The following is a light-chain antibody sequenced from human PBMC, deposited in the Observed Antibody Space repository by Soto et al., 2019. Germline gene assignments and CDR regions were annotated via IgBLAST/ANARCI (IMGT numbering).Light chain of an antibody. Sequence: DIQMTKTPSSLSASVGDRVTISCRASQTIGNFLNWYQRKSGKAPKLLIYAASSLQSGVPSRFSGSGSGTDFTLTISSLQPEDFATYYCQQSYSDAWTFGQGTKVDIK. V-gene: IGKV1-39*01. CDR3: QQSYSDAWT. CDR2: AAS. CDR1: QTIGNF. J-gene: IGKJ1*01.